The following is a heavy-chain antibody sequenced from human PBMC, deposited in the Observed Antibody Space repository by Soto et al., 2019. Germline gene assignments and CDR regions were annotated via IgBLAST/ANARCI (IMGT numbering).Heavy chain of an antibody. CDR2: IVVGSGST. Sequence: QMQLVQSGPDVKKPGTSVKVSCRASGFTFTSSAVQWVRQARGQRLEWIGWIVVGSGSTNFAQKFHERVTLTRDMSTNTVYMELSSLRSEDTAVYYRAGLGSTAADLWGQGTLVTVSS. CDR3: AGLGSTAADL. V-gene: IGHV1-58*01. CDR1: GFTFTSSA. J-gene: IGHJ5*02. D-gene: IGHD2-2*01.